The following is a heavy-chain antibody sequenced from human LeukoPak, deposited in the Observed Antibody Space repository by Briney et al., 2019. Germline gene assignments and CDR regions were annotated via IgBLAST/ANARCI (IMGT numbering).Heavy chain of an antibody. D-gene: IGHD2-15*01. CDR3: ARGRIAATLIDC. V-gene: IGHV3-48*03. Sequence: PGGSPRHSRAASGFTFCNHEMSWGPPTPGKGLGWVSYIRAHGKSRNYVDSLKSRFPISRDNVQNSRYLQMNSPRVVDPPLYFFARGRIAATLIDCWGQGTPVSAS. J-gene: IGHJ4*02. CDR2: IRAHGKSR. CDR1: GFTFCNHE.